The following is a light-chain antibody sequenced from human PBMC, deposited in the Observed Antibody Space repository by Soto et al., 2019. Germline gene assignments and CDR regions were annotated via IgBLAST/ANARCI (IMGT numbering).Light chain of an antibody. CDR2: WAS. CDR3: QQYYSSPWT. J-gene: IGKJ1*01. Sequence: DIVMTQSPDSLAVSLGERATFNCKSSQSILYSSTNKNYLAWYQQRPGQPLKLLIYWASTRESGVPDRFSGSGSGTDFTLTISSLQAEDVAVYYCQQYYSSPWTFGQGTKVEVK. V-gene: IGKV4-1*01. CDR1: QSILYSSTNKNY.